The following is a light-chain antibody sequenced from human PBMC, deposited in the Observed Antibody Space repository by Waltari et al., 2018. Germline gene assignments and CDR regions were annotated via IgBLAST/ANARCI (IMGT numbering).Light chain of an antibody. CDR3: QKYVNLPAT. V-gene: IGKV3-20*01. CDR2: DAS. J-gene: IGKJ1*01. Sequence: EIVLTHSPGTLYLSPGERATLSCRASQSVGRYLAWYQQKPGQAPRLLIYDASTRATGIPDRFSGSGSGTDFSLTISRLEPEDFAVYYCQKYVNLPATFGQGTKVEIK. CDR1: QSVGRY.